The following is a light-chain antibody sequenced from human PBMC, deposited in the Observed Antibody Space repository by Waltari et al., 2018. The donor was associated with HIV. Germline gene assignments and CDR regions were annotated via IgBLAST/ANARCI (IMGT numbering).Light chain of an antibody. Sequence: QSVLTQPPSASGTPGQRVTISCSGSSSNIGSKYVYWYQQLPGTAPKLLIYRINQRPSGVPDRFSGSKSGTSASLAISGLRSEDEADYYCAAWDDSLLFGGGTKLTVL. CDR3: AAWDDSLL. V-gene: IGLV1-47*01. CDR2: RIN. CDR1: SSNIGSKY. J-gene: IGLJ2*01.